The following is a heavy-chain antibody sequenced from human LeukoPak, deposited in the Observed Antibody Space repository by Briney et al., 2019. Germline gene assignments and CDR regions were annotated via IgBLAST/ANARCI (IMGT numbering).Heavy chain of an antibody. D-gene: IGHD6-19*01. CDR1: GYRFTSYW. V-gene: IGHV5-51*01. Sequence: GESLKISFKGSGYRFTSYWIGWVRPMPGKGLEWMGIIYPGDSDTRYSPSFQGQVTISADKSISTAYLQWSSLKASDTAMYYCARSSGYSSGWYLESFDYWGQGTLVTVSS. CDR2: IYPGDSDT. CDR3: ARSSGYSSGWYLESFDY. J-gene: IGHJ4*02.